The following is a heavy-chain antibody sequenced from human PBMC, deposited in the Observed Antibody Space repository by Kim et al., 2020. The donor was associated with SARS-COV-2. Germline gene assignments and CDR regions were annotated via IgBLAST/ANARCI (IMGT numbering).Heavy chain of an antibody. J-gene: IGHJ5*02. D-gene: IGHD3-22*01. CDR3: AKVVDYDSSGFYAFFRS. V-gene: IGHV3-74*01. Sequence: VKGRFTISRDNAKNTLYLQMNGPRTEDTAVYYCAKVVDYDSSGFYAFFRSWGQGTRVTVSS.